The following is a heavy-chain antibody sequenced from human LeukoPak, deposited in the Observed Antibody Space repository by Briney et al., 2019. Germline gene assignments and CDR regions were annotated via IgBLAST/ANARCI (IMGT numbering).Heavy chain of an antibody. D-gene: IGHD6-13*01. CDR2: INAGNGNT. V-gene: IGHV1-3*01. Sequence: ASVKVSCKASGYTFTSYAMHWVRQAPGQRLEWMGWINAGNGNTKYSQKLQGRVTMTTDTSTSTAYMELRSLRSDDTAVYYCARDRLAAAGNSDYWGQGTLVTVSS. CDR3: ARDRLAAAGNSDY. CDR1: GYTFTSYA. J-gene: IGHJ4*02.